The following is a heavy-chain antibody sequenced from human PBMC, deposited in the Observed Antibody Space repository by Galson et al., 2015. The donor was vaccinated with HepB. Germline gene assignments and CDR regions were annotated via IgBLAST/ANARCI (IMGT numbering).Heavy chain of an antibody. Sequence: SLRLSCAVSGFSFNYFPMHWVRQAPGKGLEWVAVISYTGSYTGHADFGRGRFTISRDNSRNALYLQMNSLRVDDTALYYCVRPRGAGAGDYQNWYFDLWGRGTLVTVSS. CDR2: ISYTGSYT. CDR3: VRPRGAGAGDYQNWYFDL. D-gene: IGHD4-17*01. J-gene: IGHJ2*01. CDR1: GFSFNYFP. V-gene: IGHV3-30-3*01.